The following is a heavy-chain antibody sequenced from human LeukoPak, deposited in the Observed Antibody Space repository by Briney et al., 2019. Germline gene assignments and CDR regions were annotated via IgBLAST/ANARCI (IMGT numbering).Heavy chain of an antibody. Sequence: PGGSLRLSCAASGFTFSSYAMSWVRQAPGKGLEWVSAISGSGGSTYYADSVKGRFTISRDNSKNTLYLQMNSLRAEDTAVYYCAAHLSSGWFGACSEYYYGMDVWGQGTTVTVS. D-gene: IGHD6-19*01. J-gene: IGHJ6*02. CDR1: GFTFSSYA. CDR3: AAHLSSGWFGACSEYYYGMDV. V-gene: IGHV3-23*01. CDR2: ISGSGGST.